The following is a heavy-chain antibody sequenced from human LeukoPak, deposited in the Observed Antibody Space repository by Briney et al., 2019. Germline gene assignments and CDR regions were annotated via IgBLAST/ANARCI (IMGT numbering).Heavy chain of an antibody. CDR1: GGSISSYY. D-gene: IGHD1-26*01. J-gene: IGHJ3*02. Sequence: SETLSLTCTVSGGSISSYYWSWIRQPPGKGLEWIGNIYYSGSTNYNPSLKSRVTISVDTSKNQFSLKLSSVTAADTAVYYCARDRRAGAIPHAFDIWGQGTMVTVSS. CDR3: ARDRRAGAIPHAFDI. V-gene: IGHV4-59*01. CDR2: IYYSGST.